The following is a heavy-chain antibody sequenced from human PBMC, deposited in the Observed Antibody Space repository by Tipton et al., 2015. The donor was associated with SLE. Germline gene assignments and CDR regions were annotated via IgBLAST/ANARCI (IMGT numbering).Heavy chain of an antibody. V-gene: IGHV3-23*01. CDR3: AKDRPDSSSWYGEDYYYGMDV. CDR2: ISGSGGST. CDR1: GFTFSSYA. Sequence: SLRLSCAASGFTFSSYAMSWVRQAPGKGLEWVSAISGSGGSTYYADSVKGRFTISRDNSRNTLYLQMNSLRAEDTAVYYCAKDRPDSSSWYGEDYYYGMDVWGQGTTVTVSS. D-gene: IGHD6-13*01. J-gene: IGHJ6*02.